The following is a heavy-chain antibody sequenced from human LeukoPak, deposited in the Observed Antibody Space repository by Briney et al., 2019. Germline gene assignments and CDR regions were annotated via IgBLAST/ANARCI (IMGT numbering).Heavy chain of an antibody. CDR3: AIDYYDSSGYYYAIDY. V-gene: IGHV4-38-2*01. Sequence: PGGSLRLSCAASGFSVSDTYMTWVRQPPGKGLEWIGSIYYSGSTYYNPSLKSRVTISVDTSKNQFSLKLSSVTAADTAVYYCAIDYYDSSGYYYAIDYWGQGTLVTVSS. J-gene: IGHJ4*02. CDR1: GFSVSDTY. D-gene: IGHD3-22*01. CDR2: IYYSGST.